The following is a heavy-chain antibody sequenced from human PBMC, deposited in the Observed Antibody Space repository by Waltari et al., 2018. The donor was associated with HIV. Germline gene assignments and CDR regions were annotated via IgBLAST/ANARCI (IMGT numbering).Heavy chain of an antibody. J-gene: IGHJ6*02. CDR1: GFTLSNYW. CDR2: IRQVETEK. CDR3: VRENYVLDV. V-gene: IGHV3-7*04. Sequence: EVQVVESGGGLVQPGGSLRLSCSASGFTLSNYWMRWVRQAPGKGLEWVANIRQVETEKSYVDSVRGRFTISRDDAKNSLYLQLNSLRAEDTAVYYCVRENYVLDVWGQGTAVTVSS.